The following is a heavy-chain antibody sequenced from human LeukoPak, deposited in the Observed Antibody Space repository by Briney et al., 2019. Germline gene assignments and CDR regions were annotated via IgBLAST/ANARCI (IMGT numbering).Heavy chain of an antibody. D-gene: IGHD5-18*01. J-gene: IGHJ4*02. CDR2: IYYTGAT. CDR3: ARAGYSYGTGYYFDY. CDR1: GGSISSYY. Sequence: NPSETLSLTCTVSGGSISSYYWSWIRLPPGKGLEWIGYIYYTGATYYNPSLKSRVTISLGTSKNQFSLKLSSVTAADAAIYYCARAGYSYGTGYYFDYWGQGALVTVSS. V-gene: IGHV4-59*01.